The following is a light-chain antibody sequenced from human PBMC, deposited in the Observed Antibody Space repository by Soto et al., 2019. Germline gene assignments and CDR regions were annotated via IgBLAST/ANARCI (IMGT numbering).Light chain of an antibody. Sequence: QSALTQPPSASGSPGQSVTISCTGTSSNVGSYNYVSWYQQYPGKAPKLMIYEVNKLPSGVPDRFSGSKSGNTASLTVSGLQAEDEADYYCTSHGGTNNFVIFGGGTQLTVL. V-gene: IGLV2-8*01. CDR3: TSHGGTNNFVI. CDR1: SSNVGSYNY. J-gene: IGLJ7*01. CDR2: EVN.